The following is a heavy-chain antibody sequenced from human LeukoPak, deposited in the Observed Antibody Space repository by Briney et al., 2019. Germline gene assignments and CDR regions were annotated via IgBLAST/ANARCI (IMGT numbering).Heavy chain of an antibody. D-gene: IGHD3-3*02. J-gene: IGHJ4*02. Sequence: PGRSLRLSCAASGFTFSSYAMSWVRQAPARGLEWVSRLRGDGDTIYADSVKGRFTLSRDESRNTVYLQMNNLRVEYTAVYFCAKASWVSSADAVLWGQGTLVTVSS. CDR3: AKASWVSSADAVL. CDR2: LRGDGDT. CDR1: GFTFSSYA. V-gene: IGHV3-23*01.